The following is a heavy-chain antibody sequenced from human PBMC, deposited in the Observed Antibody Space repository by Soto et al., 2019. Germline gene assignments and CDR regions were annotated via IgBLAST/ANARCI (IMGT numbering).Heavy chain of an antibody. Sequence: ASVKVSCKASGGTFSSYAISWVRQAPGQGLEWMGGIIPSFGTANYAQKFQGRVTITADESTSTAYMELSSLRSEDTAVYYCARDRPTVTTGRYYGMDVWGQGTTVTVSS. D-gene: IGHD4-4*01. CDR2: IIPSFGTA. CDR1: GGTFSSYA. CDR3: ARDRPTVTTGRYYGMDV. V-gene: IGHV1-69*13. J-gene: IGHJ6*02.